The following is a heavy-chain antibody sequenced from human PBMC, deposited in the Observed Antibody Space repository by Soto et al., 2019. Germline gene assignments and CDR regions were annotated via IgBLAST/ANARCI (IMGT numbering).Heavy chain of an antibody. CDR2: ISGSGGST. CDR1: GFTFSSYA. V-gene: IGHV3-23*01. J-gene: IGHJ6*02. Sequence: EVQLLESGGGLVQPGGSLRLSCAASGFTFSSYAMSWVRQAPGKGLEWVSAISGSGGSTYYADSVKGRFTISRDNSKNTLYLQMNSLRAEDTAVYYCAKARAAGTWSYDGMDVWGQGTTVTVSS. CDR3: AKARAAGTWSYDGMDV. D-gene: IGHD6-13*01.